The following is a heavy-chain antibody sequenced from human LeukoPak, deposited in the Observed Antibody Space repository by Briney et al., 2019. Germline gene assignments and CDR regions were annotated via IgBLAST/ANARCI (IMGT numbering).Heavy chain of an antibody. CDR3: ARGGSIAAAGRPNHWFDP. J-gene: IGHJ5*02. D-gene: IGHD6-13*01. Sequence: GASLKVSCKASGYTFTSYGISWVRQAPGQGLEWMGWISAYNGNTNYAQKLQGRVTMTTDTSTSTAYMELRSLRSDDTAVYYCARGGSIAAAGRPNHWFDPWGQGTLVTVSS. CDR1: GYTFTSYG. CDR2: ISAYNGNT. V-gene: IGHV1-18*01.